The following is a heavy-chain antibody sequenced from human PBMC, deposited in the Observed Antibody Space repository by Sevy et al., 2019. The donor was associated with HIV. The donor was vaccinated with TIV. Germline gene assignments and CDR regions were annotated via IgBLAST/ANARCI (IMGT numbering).Heavy chain of an antibody. Sequence: GGSLRLSCAASGFTFSDYYMSWIRQAPGKGLEWVSYISGSGSTIYYADSVKGRFTISRDNAKNSLYLQMNSLRAEDTAVYYCARGWKADYYDSSGGWFDPWGQGTLVTVSS. CDR1: GFTFSDYY. CDR2: ISGSGSTI. CDR3: ARGWKADYYDSSGGWFDP. J-gene: IGHJ5*02. D-gene: IGHD3-22*01. V-gene: IGHV3-11*01.